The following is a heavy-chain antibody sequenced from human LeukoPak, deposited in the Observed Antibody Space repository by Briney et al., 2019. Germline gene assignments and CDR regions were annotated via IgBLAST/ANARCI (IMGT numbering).Heavy chain of an antibody. CDR1: GFSFDDYA. CDR2: VTWNSDKI. V-gene: IGHV3-9*01. Sequence: GGSLRLSCAASGFSFDDYAMHWVRQSAGAGLEWVSGVTWNSDKIVYADSVKGRFTISRDNDKNSLYLKMNSLRPEDSALYYCVKDMTSSWDYNYYGLDVWGPGTTVTVSS. D-gene: IGHD3-9*01. J-gene: IGHJ6*02. CDR3: VKDMTSSWDYNYYGLDV.